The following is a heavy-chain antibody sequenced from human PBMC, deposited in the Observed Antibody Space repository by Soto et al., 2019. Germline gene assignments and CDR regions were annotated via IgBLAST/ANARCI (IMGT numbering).Heavy chain of an antibody. J-gene: IGHJ6*02. Sequence: QVQLQQWGAGLLKPSETLSLTCAVYGGSFSGYYWSWIRQPPGKGLEWIGEINHSGRTNYNPSLKSRVTLSVDKSKNQFSLKLSSVTAADTAVYYCARVGDDYSNYANLGSYYYYGMDVWGQGTTVTVSS. CDR2: INHSGRT. D-gene: IGHD4-4*01. CDR3: ARVGDDYSNYANLGSYYYYGMDV. CDR1: GGSFSGYY. V-gene: IGHV4-34*01.